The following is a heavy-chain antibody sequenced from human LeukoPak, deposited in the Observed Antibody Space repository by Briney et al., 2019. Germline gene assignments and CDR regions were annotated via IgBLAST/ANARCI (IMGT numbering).Heavy chain of an antibody. CDR2: IYYSGST. J-gene: IGHJ4*02. CDR3: ARDRRDGPFDY. CDR1: GGSIRSYY. V-gene: IGHV4-59*01. Sequence: PSETLSLTCTVSGGSIRSYYWSWIRQPPGKGLEWIGYIYYSGSTNYNPSLKSRVTISVDTSKNQFSLKLSSVTAADTAVYYCARDRRDGPFDYWGQGTLVTVSS. D-gene: IGHD5-24*01.